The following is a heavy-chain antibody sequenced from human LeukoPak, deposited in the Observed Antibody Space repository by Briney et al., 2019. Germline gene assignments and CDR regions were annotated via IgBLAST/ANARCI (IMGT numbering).Heavy chain of an antibody. V-gene: IGHV3-21*01. CDR3: ATTWGMATKIDY. J-gene: IGHJ4*02. D-gene: IGHD5-24*01. CDR1: GFTFSSYS. CDR2: ISSSSSYI. Sequence: GGSLRLSCAASGFTFSSYSMNWVRQAPGKGLEWVSSISSSSSYIYYADSVKGRFTISRDNAKNSLYLQMNSLRAEDTAVYYCATTWGMATKIDYWGQGTLVTVSS.